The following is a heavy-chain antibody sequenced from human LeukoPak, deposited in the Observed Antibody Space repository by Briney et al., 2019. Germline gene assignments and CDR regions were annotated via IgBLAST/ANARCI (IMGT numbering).Heavy chain of an antibody. CDR3: AGDSSGYYDFDY. V-gene: IGHV4-39*07. CDR1: GGSVSSTTYY. J-gene: IGHJ4*02. D-gene: IGHD3-22*01. Sequence: SETLSLICNVSGGSVSSTTYYWGWVRQPPGMGLEWIGSVYYRGSTFYNPSLKGRATISVDAYKNQVSLRLNSVTAADRAVYYCAGDSSGYYDFDYWGQGPLATVSS. CDR2: VYYRGST.